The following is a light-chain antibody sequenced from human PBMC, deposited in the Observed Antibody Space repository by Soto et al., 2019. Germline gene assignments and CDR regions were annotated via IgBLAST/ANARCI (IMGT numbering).Light chain of an antibody. CDR1: GSDVGAYKY. V-gene: IGLV2-8*01. J-gene: IGLJ1*01. Sequence: QSALTQPPSASGSPGQSLTIPCAGTGSDVGAYKYVYWYQQHPGKAPKLIIYEVDKRPSGVPDRFSGSKSGNTASLTVSGLQAEDEADYCCSVYGSSNIPLYVCGTGTKVTV. CDR2: EVD. CDR3: SVYGSSNIPLYV.